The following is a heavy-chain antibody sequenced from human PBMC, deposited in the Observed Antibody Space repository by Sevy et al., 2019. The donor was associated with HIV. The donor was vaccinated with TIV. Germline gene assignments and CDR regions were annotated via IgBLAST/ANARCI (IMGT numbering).Heavy chain of an antibody. D-gene: IGHD3-22*01. CDR2: IYPGDSDT. J-gene: IGHJ1*01. CDR3: ARMYYYDSSGSEYFQH. CDR1: GYSFTSYW. Sequence: GESLKISCKGSGYSFTSYWIGWVRQMPGKGLEWMGIIYPGDSDTRYSPSFQGQVTISADKSISTAYLQWSSLKASDTAMYYCARMYYYDSSGSEYFQHWGQSTLVTVSS. V-gene: IGHV5-51*01.